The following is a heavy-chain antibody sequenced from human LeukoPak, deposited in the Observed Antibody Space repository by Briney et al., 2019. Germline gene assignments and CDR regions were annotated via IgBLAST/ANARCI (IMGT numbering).Heavy chain of an antibody. J-gene: IGHJ6*03. Sequence: SETLSLTCTVSGGSISSGSYYWSWIRQPAGKGLEWIGRIYTSGSTNYNPSLKSRVTISVDTSKNQFSLKLSSVTAADTAVYYCARATAYYDSWSGYRETNYYYYYMDVWGKGTTVTVSS. CDR3: ARATAYYDSWSGYRETNYYYYYMDV. D-gene: IGHD3-3*01. CDR1: GGSISSGSYY. CDR2: IYTSGST. V-gene: IGHV4-61*02.